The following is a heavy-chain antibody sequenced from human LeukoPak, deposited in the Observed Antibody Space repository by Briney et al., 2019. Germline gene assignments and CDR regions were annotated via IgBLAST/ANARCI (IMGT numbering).Heavy chain of an antibody. D-gene: IGHD1-26*01. Sequence: GASVKVSCKASGYTFTSYGISWVRQAPGQGLEWMGWISAYNGNTNYAQKLQGRVTMTTDTSTRTAYMELRSLRSDDTAVYYCARDQDIVGATVHFDYWGQGTLVTVSS. CDR2: ISAYNGNT. V-gene: IGHV1-18*01. CDR3: ARDQDIVGATVHFDY. CDR1: GYTFTSYG. J-gene: IGHJ4*02.